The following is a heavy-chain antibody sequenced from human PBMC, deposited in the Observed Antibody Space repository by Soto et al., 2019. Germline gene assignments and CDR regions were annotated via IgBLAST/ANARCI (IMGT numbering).Heavy chain of an antibody. J-gene: IGHJ4*02. Sequence: QVQLVQSGAEVKRPGASVKVSCKSSGYTFTTYALHWLRQAPGQGLQWMGWINAGSGNTKYSLDFQGRVTFTRDTTATTDYMELSSLTSEDTAVYYCARVPPWGNSGSYYIQHYDSWGQGTLVTVSS. CDR3: ARVPPWGNSGSYYIQHYDS. CDR1: GYTFTTYA. CDR2: INAGSGNT. V-gene: IGHV1-3*01. D-gene: IGHD3-10*01.